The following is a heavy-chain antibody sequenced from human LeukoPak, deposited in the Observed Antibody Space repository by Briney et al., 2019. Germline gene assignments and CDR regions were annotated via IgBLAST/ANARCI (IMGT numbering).Heavy chain of an antibody. CDR1: GFTFSSYA. D-gene: IGHD3-10*01. CDR3: AKSMSIWFGELFDY. V-gene: IGHV3-23*01. Sequence: SGGSLRLSCAASGFTFSSYAMSWVRQAPGKGLEWVSAISGSGGSTYYADSVKGRFTISRGDSKNTLYLQMNSLRAEDTAVYYCAKSMSIWFGELFDYWGQGTLVTVSS. CDR2: ISGSGGST. J-gene: IGHJ4*02.